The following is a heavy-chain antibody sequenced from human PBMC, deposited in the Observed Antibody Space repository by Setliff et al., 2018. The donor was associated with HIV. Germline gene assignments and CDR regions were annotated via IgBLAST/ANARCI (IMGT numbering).Heavy chain of an antibody. CDR3: ARAGSGSYYNAPHY. CDR1: GYSFTSNW. V-gene: IGHV5-51*01. D-gene: IGHD3-10*01. Sequence: PGESLKISCKGSGYSFTSNWIGWVRQMPGKGLEWMGIIYPGDSDARYSPSFQGQVTFPADKSISTAYLQWSSLKASDTAMYYCARAGSGSYYNAPHYWGQGTLVTVSS. J-gene: IGHJ4*02. CDR2: IYPGDSDA.